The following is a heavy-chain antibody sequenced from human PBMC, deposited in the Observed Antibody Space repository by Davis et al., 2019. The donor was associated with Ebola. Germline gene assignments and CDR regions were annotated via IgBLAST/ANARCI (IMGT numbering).Heavy chain of an antibody. D-gene: IGHD4-11*01. CDR2: IRSKANSYAT. CDR1: GFTFSGSA. J-gene: IGHJ6*02. V-gene: IGHV3-73*01. Sequence: GGSLRLSCAASGFTFSGSAMHWVRQASGKGLEWVGRIRSKANSYATAYAASVKGRFTISRDNSKNTLYLQMNSLRAEDTAVYYCARDRDSNYGAYYGMDVWGQGTTVTVSS. CDR3: ARDRDSNYGAYYGMDV.